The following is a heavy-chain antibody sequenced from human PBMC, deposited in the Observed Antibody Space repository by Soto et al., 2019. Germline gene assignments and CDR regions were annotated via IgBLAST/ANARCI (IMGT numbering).Heavy chain of an antibody. D-gene: IGHD3-3*01. CDR1: GFSLSTSGVG. J-gene: IGHJ4*02. CDR3: AHKTQYYDFWSGYLYYFDY. CDR2: IYWDDDK. Sequence: QITLKESGPTLVKPTQTLTLTCTFSGFSLSTSGVGVGWIRQPPGKALEWLALIYWDDDKRYSPSLKSRLTIPKDTXINMVXXTMTNMDPVDTATYYCAHKTQYYDFWSGYLYYFDYWGQGTLVTVSS. V-gene: IGHV2-5*02.